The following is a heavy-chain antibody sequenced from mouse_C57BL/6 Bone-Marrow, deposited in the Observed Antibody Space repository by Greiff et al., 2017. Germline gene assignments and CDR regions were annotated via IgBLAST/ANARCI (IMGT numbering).Heavy chain of an antibody. CDR3: AREGNFYFDY. J-gene: IGHJ2*01. CDR2: IDPENGDT. CDR1: GFNIKDDY. V-gene: IGHV14-4*01. D-gene: IGHD2-1*01. Sequence: VQLQQSGAELVRPGASVKLSCTASGFNIKDDYMHWVKQRPEQGLEWIGWIDPENGDTEYASKFQGKATITADTSSSTAYMQLSSLTSEDSAVYYCAREGNFYFDYWGQGTTLTVSS.